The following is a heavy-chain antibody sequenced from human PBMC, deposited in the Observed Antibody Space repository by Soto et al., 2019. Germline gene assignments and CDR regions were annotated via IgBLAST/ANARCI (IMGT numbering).Heavy chain of an antibody. CDR3: ARGYYYDSSGYTTNDY. D-gene: IGHD3-22*01. Sequence: QVQLVESGGGVVQPGRSLRRSGAASGFTFSSYAMHWVRQAPGKGLEWVAVISYDGSNKYYADSVKGRFTISRDNSKNTLYLQMNSLRDEDTAVYYCARGYYYDSSGYTTNDYWGQGTLVTVSS. J-gene: IGHJ4*02. CDR2: ISYDGSNK. V-gene: IGHV3-30-3*01. CDR1: GFTFSSYA.